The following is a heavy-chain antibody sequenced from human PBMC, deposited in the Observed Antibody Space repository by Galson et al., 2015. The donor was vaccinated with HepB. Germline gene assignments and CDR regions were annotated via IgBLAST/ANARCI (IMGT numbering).Heavy chain of an antibody. CDR1: GYTFTSYG. V-gene: IGHV1-18*01. CDR2: ISAYNGNT. J-gene: IGHJ4*02. Sequence: SVKVSCKASGYTFTSYGISWVRQAPGQGLEWMGWISAYNGNTNYAQKLQGRVTMTTDTSTSTAYMELRSLRSDDTAVYYCARGGDYDYIWGSYRSVDYWGQGTLVTVSS. D-gene: IGHD3-16*02. CDR3: ARGGDYDYIWGSYRSVDY.